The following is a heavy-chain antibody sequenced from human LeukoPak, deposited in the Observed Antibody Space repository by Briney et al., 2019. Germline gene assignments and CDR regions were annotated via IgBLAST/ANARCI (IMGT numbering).Heavy chain of an antibody. J-gene: IGHJ5*02. D-gene: IGHD6-13*01. CDR3: AKSRSSSNKRFGDSNWFDP. CDR2: ISSSSSTI. CDR1: GFTFSSYS. V-gene: IGHV3-48*01. Sequence: QPGGSLRLSCAASGFTFSSYSMNWVRQAPGKGLEWVSYISSSSSTIYYADSVKGRFTISRDNSKNTLYLQMNSLRAEDTAVYYCAKSRSSSNKRFGDSNWFDPWGQGTLVTVSS.